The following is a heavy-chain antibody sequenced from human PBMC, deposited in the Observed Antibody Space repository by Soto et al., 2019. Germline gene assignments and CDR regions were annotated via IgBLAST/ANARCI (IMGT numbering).Heavy chain of an antibody. V-gene: IGHV4-38-2*02. Sequence: SETLSLTCAVSDYSISSGYYWGWIRQPPGKGLEWIGSIYHSGSTYYNPSLKSRVTISVDTSKNQFSLKLSSVTAADTAVYYCARDGGSIAVANDAFDIWGQGTMVTVSS. CDR2: IYHSGST. J-gene: IGHJ3*02. CDR3: ARDGGSIAVANDAFDI. D-gene: IGHD6-19*01. CDR1: DYSISSGYY.